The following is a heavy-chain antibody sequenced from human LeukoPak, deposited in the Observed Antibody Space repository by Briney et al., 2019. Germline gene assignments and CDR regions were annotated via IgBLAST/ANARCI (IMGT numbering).Heavy chain of an antibody. V-gene: IGHV1-46*02. CDR2: INPSGGST. CDR1: GYTFNGYY. Sequence: ASVKVSCKASGYTFNGYYMHWVRQAPGQGLEWMGIINPSGGSTSYAQKFQGRVTMTRDTSTSTVYMELSRLRSDDTAVYYCARDQAPRMITFGGPRRWFDPWGQGTLVTVSS. CDR3: ARDQAPRMITFGGPRRWFDP. J-gene: IGHJ5*02. D-gene: IGHD3-16*01.